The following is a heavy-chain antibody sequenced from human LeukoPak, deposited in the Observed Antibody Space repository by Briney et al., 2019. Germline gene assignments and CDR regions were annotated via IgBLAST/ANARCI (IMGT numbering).Heavy chain of an antibody. V-gene: IGHV4-39*07. CDR2: IYYSGST. J-gene: IGHJ3*02. CDR1: GGSISSSSYY. D-gene: IGHD3-22*01. Sequence: SETLFLTCTVSGGSISSSSYYWGWIRQPPGKGLEWIGSIYYSGSTYYNPSLKSRVTISVDTSKNQFSLKLSSVTAADTAVYYCARSRGYYDSSGYFRPGAFDIWGQGTMVTVSS. CDR3: ARSRGYYDSSGYFRPGAFDI.